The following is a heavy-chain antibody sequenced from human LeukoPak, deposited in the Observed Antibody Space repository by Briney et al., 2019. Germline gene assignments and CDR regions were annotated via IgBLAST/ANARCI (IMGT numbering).Heavy chain of an antibody. CDR1: GGSISSSSYY. J-gene: IGHJ4*02. Sequence: SETLSLTCTVSGGSISSSSYYWGWIRQPPGKGLEWIGSIYYSGSTYYNPSLKSRVTISVDTSKNQFSLKLSSVTAADTAVYYCARDRFLEWCLDYWGQGTLVTVSS. D-gene: IGHD3-3*01. V-gene: IGHV4-39*07. CDR3: ARDRFLEWCLDY. CDR2: IYYSGST.